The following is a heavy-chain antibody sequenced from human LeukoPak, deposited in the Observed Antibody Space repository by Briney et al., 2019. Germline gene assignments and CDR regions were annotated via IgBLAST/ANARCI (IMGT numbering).Heavy chain of an antibody. V-gene: IGHV3-7*01. J-gene: IGHJ6*02. Sequence: PGGSLRLSCVASGFTFNNYWMTWVRQAPGRGLEWVANIKPDGGETFYVDSVKGRFTISRDNAKRSLYLQMNSLRAEDTAVYYCARVSGATSYYYYYGMDVWGQGTTVTVSS. CDR2: IKPDGGET. CDR3: ARVSGATSYYYYYGMDV. CDR1: GFTFNNYW. D-gene: IGHD1-26*01.